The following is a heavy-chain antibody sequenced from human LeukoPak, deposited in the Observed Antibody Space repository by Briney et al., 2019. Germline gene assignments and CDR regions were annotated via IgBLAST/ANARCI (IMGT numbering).Heavy chain of an antibody. D-gene: IGHD3-10*01. V-gene: IGHV3-53*01. Sequence: GGSLRLSCAASGFTVSSNYMSWVRQAPGKGLEWVSVIYSGGSTYYADSVKGRFTISRDNSKNTLYLQMNSLRAEDTAVYYCARDTVVRGVITENYWGQGTLVTVSS. CDR3: ARDTVVRGVITENY. CDR1: GFTVSSNY. CDR2: IYSGGST. J-gene: IGHJ4*02.